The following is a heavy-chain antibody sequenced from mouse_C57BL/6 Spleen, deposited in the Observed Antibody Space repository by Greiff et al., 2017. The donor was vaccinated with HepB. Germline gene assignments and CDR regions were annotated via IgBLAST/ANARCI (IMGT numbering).Heavy chain of an antibody. Sequence: QVQLKQPGAELVKPGASVKLSCKASGYTFTSYWMHWVKQRPGRGLEWIGRIDPNSGGTKYNEKFKSKATLTVDKPSSTAYMQLSSLTSEDSAVYYCATVVDPYWYFDVWGTGTTVTVSS. V-gene: IGHV1-72*01. CDR3: ATVVDPYWYFDV. D-gene: IGHD1-1*01. CDR1: GYTFTSYW. CDR2: IDPNSGGT. J-gene: IGHJ1*03.